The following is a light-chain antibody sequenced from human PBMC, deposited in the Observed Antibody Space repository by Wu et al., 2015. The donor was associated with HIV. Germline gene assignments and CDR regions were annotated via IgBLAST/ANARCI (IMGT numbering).Light chain of an antibody. V-gene: IGKV3D-20*01. CDR1: LNVRNK. J-gene: IGKJ1*01. Sequence: EIVMTQSPGTVSVSAGEGATLSCGASLNVRNKLAWYQQKPGLPPRLLIYDASTRATGIPARFSGRGSGTDFTLTISRLEPEDFAVYYCQQYGSSPRWTFGQGTKVEIK. CDR3: QQYGSSPRWT. CDR2: DAS.